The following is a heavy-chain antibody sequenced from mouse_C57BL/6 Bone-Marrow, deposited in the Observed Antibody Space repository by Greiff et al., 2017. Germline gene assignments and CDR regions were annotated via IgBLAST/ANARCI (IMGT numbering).Heavy chain of an antibody. CDR1: GFTFSSYA. D-gene: IGHD3-2*02. CDR3: ARVRQLRLPSFAY. V-gene: IGHV5-4*03. J-gene: IGHJ3*01. Sequence: EVMLVESGGGLVKPGGSLKLSCAASGFTFSSYAMSWVRQTPEKRLEWVATISDGGSYTYYPDNVKGRFTISRDNAKNNLYLQMSHLKSEDTAMYYCARVRQLRLPSFAYWGQGTLVTVSA. CDR2: ISDGGSYT.